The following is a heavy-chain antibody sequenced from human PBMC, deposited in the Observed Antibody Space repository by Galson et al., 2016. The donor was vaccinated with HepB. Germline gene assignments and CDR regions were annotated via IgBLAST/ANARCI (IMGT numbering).Heavy chain of an antibody. CDR3: AKDKRGHSSAWYWYFDY. D-gene: IGHD6-13*01. J-gene: IGHJ4*02. V-gene: IGHV3-53*01. Sequence: SLRLSCAASGFTISSNYVSWVRQAPGKGLEYISVTHPGGTAYFADALKGRFIVSGDNSKNTLYLQMHSLRAEDTAVYYCAKDKRGHSSAWYWYFDYWGPGTLVSVSS. CDR2: THPGGTA. CDR1: GFTISSNY.